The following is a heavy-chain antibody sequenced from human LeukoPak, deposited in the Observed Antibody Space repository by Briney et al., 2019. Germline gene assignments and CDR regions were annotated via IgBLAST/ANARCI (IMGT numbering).Heavy chain of an antibody. CDR2: ITGITRTT. CDR3: AKLGSDYIDV. Sequence: GGSLRLSCAASGCIFSAYGIGWVRQVPGKGLEWVSSITGITRTTFYAECGNGRFTISRDNAKNSLYLQMNSLRAEDTAGYYCAKLGSDYIDVWGKGTTVTISS. CDR1: GCIFSAYG. V-gene: IGHV3-23*01. J-gene: IGHJ6*03. D-gene: IGHD2-15*01.